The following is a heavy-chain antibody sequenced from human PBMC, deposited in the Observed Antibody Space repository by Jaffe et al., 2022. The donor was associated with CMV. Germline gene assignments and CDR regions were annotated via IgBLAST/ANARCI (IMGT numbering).Heavy chain of an antibody. V-gene: IGHV1-3*01. CDR2: IDAANGAT. D-gene: IGHD3-3*01. J-gene: IGHJ4*02. CDR3: ARVAGDLAVFGVVIAPLDY. Sequence: QVQLVQSGAEVRKPGASVKVSCKASAYRFSKYAIHWVRQAPGHSLEWMGWIDAANGATKYSQDFQGRVAFTMDTSADTVYMELSSLTFEDTAVYYCARVAGDLAVFGVVIAPLDYWGQGTLVTVSS. CDR1: AYRFSKYA.